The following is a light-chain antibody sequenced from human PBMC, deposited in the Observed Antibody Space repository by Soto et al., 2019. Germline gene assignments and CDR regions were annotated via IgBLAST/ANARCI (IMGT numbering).Light chain of an antibody. CDR3: SSYASNYKAV. CDR1: NSDVGSYNY. CDR2: DVT. V-gene: IGLV2-11*01. J-gene: IGLJ1*01. Sequence: QSALTQPASVSGSPGQSITISCTGTNSDVGSYNYVSWYQQHPGKAPKLIIFDVTKRPSGVPARFSASKSGNTASLTISGLRAEDEADYHCSSYASNYKAVFGSGTKLTVL.